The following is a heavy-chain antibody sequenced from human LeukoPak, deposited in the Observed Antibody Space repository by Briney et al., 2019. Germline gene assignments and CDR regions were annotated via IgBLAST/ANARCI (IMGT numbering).Heavy chain of an antibody. CDR3: ARASGATYLY. CDR2: INHSGST. D-gene: IGHD1-26*01. Sequence: SETLSLTCTVSGGSISSYYWSWIRQPPGKGLEWIGEINHSGSTNYNPSLKSRVTISVDTSKNQSSLKLSSVTAADTAVYYCARASGATYLYWGQGTLVTVSS. V-gene: IGHV4-34*01. J-gene: IGHJ4*02. CDR1: GGSISSYY.